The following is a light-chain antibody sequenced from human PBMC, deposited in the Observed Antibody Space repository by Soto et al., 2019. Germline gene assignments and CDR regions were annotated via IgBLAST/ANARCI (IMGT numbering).Light chain of an antibody. CDR2: DAS. CDR3: QQRSDWTPLT. V-gene: IGKV3-11*01. J-gene: IGKJ4*01. CDR1: QSVSNY. Sequence: EIVLTQSPATLSLSPGERATLSCRASQSVSNYLAWYQQQPGQAPRLLIYDASNRATGIPARFSGSGSGTAFTLTISSLEPEDVAVYYCQQRSDWTPLTFGGGTKVEIK.